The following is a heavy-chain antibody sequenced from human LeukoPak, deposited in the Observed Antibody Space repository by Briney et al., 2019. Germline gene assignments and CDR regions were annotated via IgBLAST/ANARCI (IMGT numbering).Heavy chain of an antibody. CDR2: INWGGGST. J-gene: IGHJ4*02. V-gene: IGHV3-20*04. Sequence: GRSLRLSCTASGSALDEPGISCVRHLPRNGLEWVPVINWGGGSTGHADPLGGPFSLSRAQATNSLCLQMDSLRAKQTGFYYCSRAPITSPFYFDYWGQGTLVTVSS. D-gene: IGHD2-2*01. CDR1: GSALDEPG. CDR3: SRAPITSPFYFDY.